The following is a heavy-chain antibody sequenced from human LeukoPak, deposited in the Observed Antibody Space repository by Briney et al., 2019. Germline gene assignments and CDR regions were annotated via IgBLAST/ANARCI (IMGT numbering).Heavy chain of an antibody. Sequence: SETLSLTCTVSGGSISSSSYYWGWIRQPPGKGLEWIGSIYYSGSTYYNPSLKSRVTISVDTPKNQFSLKLSSVTAADTAVYYCARLPVVITTFDYWGQGTLVTVSS. CDR2: IYYSGST. J-gene: IGHJ4*02. D-gene: IGHD3-22*01. V-gene: IGHV4-39*01. CDR1: GGSISSSSYY. CDR3: ARLPVVITTFDY.